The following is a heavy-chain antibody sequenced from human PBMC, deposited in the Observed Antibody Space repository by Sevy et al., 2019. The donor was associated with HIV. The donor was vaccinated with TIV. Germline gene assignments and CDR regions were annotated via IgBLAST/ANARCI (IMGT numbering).Heavy chain of an antibody. CDR1: GGSINNYY. Sequence: SETLSLTCAVSGGSINNYYWSWIRQPPEKGLEFIGWIHYGGNTNYNPSVSSRVSMSVDTYRNQFSLKLFSLIAADTAIYYCARHKSQGGHPLDLWGQGTLVTVSS. CDR3: ARHKSQGGHPLDL. CDR2: IHYGGNT. J-gene: IGHJ4*02. V-gene: IGHV4-59*08. D-gene: IGHD2-15*01.